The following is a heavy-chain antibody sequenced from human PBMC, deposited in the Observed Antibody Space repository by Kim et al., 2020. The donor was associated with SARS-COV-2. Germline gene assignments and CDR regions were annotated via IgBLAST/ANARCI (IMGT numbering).Heavy chain of an antibody. Sequence: GGSLRLSCAASGFTFSDHYMDWVRQAPGKGLEWVGRIRNKANSYTTEYAASVKGRFTISRDDSKNSLYLQMNSLKTEDTAVFYCAKSGSYMPFDIWGQGTMVTVSS. V-gene: IGHV3-72*01. CDR1: GFTFSDHY. D-gene: IGHD1-26*01. CDR2: IRNKANSYTT. J-gene: IGHJ3*02. CDR3: AKSGSYMPFDI.